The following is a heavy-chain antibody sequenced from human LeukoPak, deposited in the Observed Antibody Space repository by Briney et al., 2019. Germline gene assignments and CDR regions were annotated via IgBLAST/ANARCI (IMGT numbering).Heavy chain of an antibody. CDR3: ARDGSGWYYFDY. CDR2: VSSSSSYI. CDR1: GFTFSSYS. V-gene: IGHV3-21*01. J-gene: IGHJ4*02. D-gene: IGHD6-19*01. Sequence: GGSLRLSCAASGFTFSSYSMNWVRQAPGKGLEWVSSVSSSSSYIYYADSVKGRFTISRDNAKNSLYLQMNSLRAEDTAVYYCARDGSGWYYFDYWGQGTLVTVSS.